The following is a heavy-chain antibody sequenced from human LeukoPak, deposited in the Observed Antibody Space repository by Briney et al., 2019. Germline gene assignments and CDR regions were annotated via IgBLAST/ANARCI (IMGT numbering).Heavy chain of an antibody. Sequence: GGSLRLSCAASGFTFSSYAMHWVRQAPGKGLEWVAVKSYDGSNKYYADSVKGRFTISRDNSKNTLYLQMNSLRAEDTAVYYCATYYYDSSGSDYWGQGTLVTVSS. CDR3: ATYYYDSSGSDY. CDR2: KSYDGSNK. CDR1: GFTFSSYA. J-gene: IGHJ4*02. D-gene: IGHD3-22*01. V-gene: IGHV3-30*04.